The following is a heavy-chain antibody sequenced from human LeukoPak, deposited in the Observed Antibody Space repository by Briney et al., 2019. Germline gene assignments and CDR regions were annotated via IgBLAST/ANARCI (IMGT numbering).Heavy chain of an antibody. CDR2: ISYDGSNK. J-gene: IGHJ4*02. D-gene: IGHD5-12*01. Sequence: PGGSLRLSCAASGFTFSSYGMHWVRQAPGKGLEWVAVISYDGSNKYYADSVKGRFTIPRDNSKNTLYLQTNSLRAEDTAVYYCAKGGYSGYDVWGQGTLVTVSS. CDR3: AKGGYSGYDV. V-gene: IGHV3-30*18. CDR1: GFTFSSYG.